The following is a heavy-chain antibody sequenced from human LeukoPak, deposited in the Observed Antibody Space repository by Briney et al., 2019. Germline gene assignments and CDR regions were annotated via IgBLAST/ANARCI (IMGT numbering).Heavy chain of an antibody. D-gene: IGHD4-17*01. V-gene: IGHV1-69*05. CDR3: ARAPNDYGDALFDY. Sequence: ASVKVSCKASGGTFSSYAISWVRQAPGQGLEWMGRIIPIFGTANYAQKFQGRVTITTDESTSTAYMELSSLRSEDTAVYYCARAPNDYGDALFDYWGQRTLVTVSS. J-gene: IGHJ4*02. CDR1: GGTFSSYA. CDR2: IIPIFGTA.